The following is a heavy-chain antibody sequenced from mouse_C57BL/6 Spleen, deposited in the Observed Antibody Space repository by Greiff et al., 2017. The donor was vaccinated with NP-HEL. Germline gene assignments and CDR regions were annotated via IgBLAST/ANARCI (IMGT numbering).Heavy chain of an antibody. CDR3: ARKGLLRGFAWFAY. Sequence: VQLQQSGTELVKPGASVKLSCKASGYTFTSYWMHWVKQRPGQGLEWIGNINPSNGGTNYNEKFKSKATLTVDKSSSTAYMQLSSLTSEDSAVYYCARKGLLRGFAWFAYSGQGTLVTVSA. D-gene: IGHD1-1*01. CDR2: INPSNGGT. CDR1: GYTFTSYW. V-gene: IGHV1-53*01. J-gene: IGHJ3*01.